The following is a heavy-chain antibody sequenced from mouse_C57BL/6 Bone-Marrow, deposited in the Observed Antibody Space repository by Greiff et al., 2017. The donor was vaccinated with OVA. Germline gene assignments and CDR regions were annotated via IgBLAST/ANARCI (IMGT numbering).Heavy chain of an antibody. J-gene: IGHJ3*01. Sequence: VQLKQSGAELVRPGASVKLSCTASGFNIKDDYMHWVKQRPEQGLEWIGWIDPENGDTEYASKFQGKATITADTSSNTAYLQLSSLTSEDTAVYYCTTLIYFGCAYWGQGTLVTVSA. D-gene: IGHD2-1*01. CDR2: IDPENGDT. CDR3: TTLIYFGCAY. V-gene: IGHV14-4*01. CDR1: GFNIKDDY.